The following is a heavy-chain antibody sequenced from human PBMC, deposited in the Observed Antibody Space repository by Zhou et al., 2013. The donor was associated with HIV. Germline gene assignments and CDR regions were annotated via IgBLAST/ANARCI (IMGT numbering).Heavy chain of an antibody. CDR3: VEASRQLVLPNN. CDR1: GGTFKTYG. J-gene: IGHJ4*02. Sequence: QVQLVQSGAEVKKPGSSVKVSCKASGGTFKTYGISWVRQAPGQGLEWLAVINPRDTTTTYAQRFHGRVSLTSDTSTSTVFMEMSGLRSEDTATYYCVEASRQLVLPNNWGQGTLVTVSS. D-gene: IGHD6-6*01. V-gene: IGHV1-46*02. CDR2: INPRDTTT.